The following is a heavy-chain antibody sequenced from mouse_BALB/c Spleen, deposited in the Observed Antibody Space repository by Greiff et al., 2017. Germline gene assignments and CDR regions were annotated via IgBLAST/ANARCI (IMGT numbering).Heavy chain of an antibody. Sequence: EVKVEESGPGLVKPSQSLSLTCTVTGYSITSDYAWNWIRQFPGNKLEWMGYISYSGSTSYNPSLKSRISITRDTSKNQFFLQLNSVTTEDTATYYCARYGKGYAMDYWGQGTSVTVSS. CDR2: ISYSGST. D-gene: IGHD2-1*01. CDR1: GYSITSDYA. CDR3: ARYGKGYAMDY. V-gene: IGHV3-2*02. J-gene: IGHJ4*01.